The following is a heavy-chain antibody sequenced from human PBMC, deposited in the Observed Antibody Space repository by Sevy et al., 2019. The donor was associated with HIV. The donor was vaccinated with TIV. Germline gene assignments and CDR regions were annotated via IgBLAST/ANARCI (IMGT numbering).Heavy chain of an antibody. D-gene: IGHD3-10*01. CDR3: ARGKVLFDY. CDR2: IYHNGST. J-gene: IGHJ4*02. V-gene: IGHV4-59*01. CDR1: GDSFSNYY. Sequence: SETQSLTCTVSGDSFSNYYWSWIRQSPGKGLEWIGYIYHNGSTNFNRSLKRRVTISVYTSKNQFSLKLNSVTAADTAVYYCARGKVLFDYWGQGTLVTVSS.